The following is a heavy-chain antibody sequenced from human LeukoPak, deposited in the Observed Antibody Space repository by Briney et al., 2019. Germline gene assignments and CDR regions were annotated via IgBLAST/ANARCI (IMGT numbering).Heavy chain of an antibody. J-gene: IGHJ4*02. CDR2: ISGSGGST. D-gene: IGHD4-17*01. CDR1: GFTFSSYA. Sequence: AGGSLRLSCAASGFTFSSYAMSWVRQAPGKGLEWVSAISGSGGSTYYADSVKGRFTISRDNSKNTLYLQMKSLRAEDMAVYYCAKSPDYGDYPQLDYWGQGTLVTVSS. CDR3: AKSPDYGDYPQLDY. V-gene: IGHV3-23*01.